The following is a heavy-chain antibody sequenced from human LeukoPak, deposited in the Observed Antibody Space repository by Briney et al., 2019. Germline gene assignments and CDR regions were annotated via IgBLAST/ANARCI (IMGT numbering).Heavy chain of an antibody. CDR3: ARGQMDDFWSGYYPNFDY. CDR2: IYYSGST. Sequence: SETLSLTCTVSGGSVSSGSYYWSWIRQPPGKGLEWIGYIYYSGSTNYNPSLKSRVTISVDTSKNQFSLKLSSVTAAATAVYYCARGQMDDFWSGYYPNFDYWGQGTLVTVSS. J-gene: IGHJ4*02. D-gene: IGHD3-3*01. V-gene: IGHV4-61*01. CDR1: GGSVSSGSYY.